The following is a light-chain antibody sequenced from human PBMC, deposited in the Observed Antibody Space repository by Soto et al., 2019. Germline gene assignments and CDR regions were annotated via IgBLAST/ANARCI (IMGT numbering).Light chain of an antibody. CDR2: DAS. Sequence: DIQLTQSPSTLSASVGDRVTITCRASQSISSWLAWYQQKPGKAPKLLIYDASSLESGVPSRFGGSGSGTEFTLTISRLQPDDFETYYCQQYNSYPWTFGQGTKVDIK. CDR3: QQYNSYPWT. CDR1: QSISSW. V-gene: IGKV1-5*01. J-gene: IGKJ1*01.